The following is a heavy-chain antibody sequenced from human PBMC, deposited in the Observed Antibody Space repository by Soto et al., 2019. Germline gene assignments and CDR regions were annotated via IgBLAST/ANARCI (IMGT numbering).Heavy chain of an antibody. J-gene: IGHJ6*02. D-gene: IGHD4-4*01. CDR2: INPGDSDI. CDR1: GYSFTTYW. V-gene: IGHV5-51*01. CDR3: ARHEQFYYYYYGMDV. Sequence: PGASLKISWKASGYSFTTYWIAWVRQMPGKSLESMGIINPGDSDIRYSPSFQGQVTISADNSISTAYLQWSSLKASDTAMYYCARHEQFYYYYYGMDVWGQGTAVTVSS.